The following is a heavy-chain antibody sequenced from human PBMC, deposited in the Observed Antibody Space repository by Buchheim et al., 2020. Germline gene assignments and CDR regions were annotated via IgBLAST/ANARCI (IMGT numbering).Heavy chain of an antibody. Sequence: QLQLQESGPGLVKPSETLSLTCTVSGGSISSSSYYWGWIRQPPGKGLEWIGRIYYSGSTYYNPSLKSRVTISVDTSQNQFSLKLSSVTAADTAVYYCARHLEWGFLNWFDPWGQGTL. V-gene: IGHV4-39*01. J-gene: IGHJ5*02. CDR2: IYYSGST. D-gene: IGHD3-3*01. CDR3: ARHLEWGFLNWFDP. CDR1: GGSISSSSYY.